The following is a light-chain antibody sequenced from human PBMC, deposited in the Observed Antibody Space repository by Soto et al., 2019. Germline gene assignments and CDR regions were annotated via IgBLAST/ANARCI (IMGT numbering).Light chain of an antibody. CDR1: QSISFW. CDR2: KAS. J-gene: IGKJ1*01. CDR3: QHYQSYLWT. V-gene: IGKV1-5*03. Sequence: DIQMTQSPATLSSSVGERFTITCRANQSISFWLAWYQQKPGKAPKVLIYKASTLESGVPSRFSGSGSGTEFTLTINGLQPDDFATYYCQHYQSYLWTFGQGTKVDIK.